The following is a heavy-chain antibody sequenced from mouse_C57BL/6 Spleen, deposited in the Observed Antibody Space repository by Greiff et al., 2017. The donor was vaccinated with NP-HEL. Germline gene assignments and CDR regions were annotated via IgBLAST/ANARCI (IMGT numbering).Heavy chain of an antibody. J-gene: IGHJ4*01. V-gene: IGHV1-26*01. CDR1: GYTFTDYY. Sequence: EVQLQQSGPELVKPGASVKISCKASGYTFTDYYMNWVKQSHGKSLEWIGDINPNNGGTSYNQKFKGKATLTVDKSSSTAYMELRSLTSEDSAVYYCANYYYAMDYWGQGTSATVSS. D-gene: IGHD1-1*01. CDR3: ANYYYAMDY. CDR2: INPNNGGT.